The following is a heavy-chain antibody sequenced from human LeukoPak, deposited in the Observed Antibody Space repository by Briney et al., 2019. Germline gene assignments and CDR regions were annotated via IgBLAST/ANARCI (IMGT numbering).Heavy chain of an antibody. CDR2: IYYSGST. J-gene: IGHJ5*02. V-gene: IGHV4-39*01. CDR3: ARRLGGDCSGGSCYWFDR. D-gene: IGHD2-15*01. Sequence: SETLSLTCTVSGGSISSSSYYWGWIRQPPGKGLEWMVSIYYSGSTYYNPSRKSRVTISVDTSKNQFSLKLSSVTAADTAVYYCARRLGGDCSGGSCYWFDRWGQGTLVTVSS. CDR1: GGSISSSSYY.